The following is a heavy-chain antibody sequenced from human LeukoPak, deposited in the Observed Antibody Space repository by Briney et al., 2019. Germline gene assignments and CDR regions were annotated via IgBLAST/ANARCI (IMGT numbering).Heavy chain of an antibody. CDR1: GFTFDDYA. CDR3: AKERGGVYSSSWYDY. Sequence: GGSLRLSCAASGFTFDDYAMHWVRQASGKGLEWVSGISWNSGSIGYADSVKGRFTISRDNAKNSLYLQMNSLRAEDTALYYCAKERGGVYSSSWYDYWGQGTLVTVSS. J-gene: IGHJ4*02. D-gene: IGHD6-13*01. V-gene: IGHV3-9*01. CDR2: ISWNSGSI.